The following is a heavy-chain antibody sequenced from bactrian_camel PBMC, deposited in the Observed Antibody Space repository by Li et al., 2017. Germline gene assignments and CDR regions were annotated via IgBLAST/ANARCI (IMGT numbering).Heavy chain of an antibody. D-gene: IGHD5*01. CDR3: AAARTLTGLPGPLTPSQYGS. J-gene: IGHJ4*01. V-gene: IGHV3S55*01. CDR2: IGGDGRT. CDR1: KYARC. Sequence: HVQLVESGGGSVQAGGSLRLSCTASKYARCMGWFRQAPGKEREGVAAIGGDGRTDYAESVKGRFSLSRDTAKRTLNLQMNSLKPEDTAMYYCAAARTLTGLPGPLTPSQYGSWGQGTQVTVS.